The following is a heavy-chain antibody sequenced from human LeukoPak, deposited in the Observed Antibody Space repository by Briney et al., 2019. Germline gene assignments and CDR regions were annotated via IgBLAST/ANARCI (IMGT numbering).Heavy chain of an antibody. CDR1: SGSYSGYY. J-gene: IGHJ4*02. D-gene: IGHD1-26*01. CDR3: ARGGSCYDY. CDR2: IYYSGST. Sequence: SDTVSLMCAVYSGSYSGYYWIWTRQPRGMALEWIGYIYYSGSTNYNPSLKSRVTISVDTSKNHFTLKLSSVTAADTVVYCSARGGSCYDYWGQGTLVTVSS. V-gene: IGHV4-34*11.